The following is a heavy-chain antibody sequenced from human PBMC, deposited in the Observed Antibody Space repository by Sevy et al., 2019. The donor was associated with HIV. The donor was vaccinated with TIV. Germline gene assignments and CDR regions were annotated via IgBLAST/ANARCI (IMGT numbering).Heavy chain of an antibody. CDR1: GYTFINFD. D-gene: IGHD1-1*01. Sequence: ASVKVSCKASGYTFINFDIGWVRQATGQGVEWMGWMNPKTGKAGYAPKFQGRVTMTRNTSLTTAYMELSSLRTDDTAVYYWTRGLTTFPYWGQGTLVTVSS. CDR3: TRGLTTFPY. J-gene: IGHJ4*02. V-gene: IGHV1-8*01. CDR2: MNPKTGKA.